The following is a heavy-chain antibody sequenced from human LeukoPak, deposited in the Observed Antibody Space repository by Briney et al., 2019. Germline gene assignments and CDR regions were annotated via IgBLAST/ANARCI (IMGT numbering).Heavy chain of an antibody. CDR2: ISNSGSTI. J-gene: IGHJ5*02. CDR1: GFTFSSYE. Sequence: GGSLRLSCAASGFTFSSYEMNWVRQAPGKGLEWVSYISNSGSTIYYADSVKGRFTISRDNAKNSLYLQMNSLRAEDTAVYYCARAMPNDNWFDPWGQGSLVTVSS. CDR3: ARAMPNDNWFDP. D-gene: IGHD2-2*01. V-gene: IGHV3-48*03.